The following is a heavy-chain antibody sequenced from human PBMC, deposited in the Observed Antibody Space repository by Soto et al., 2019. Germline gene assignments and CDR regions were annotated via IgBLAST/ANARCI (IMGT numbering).Heavy chain of an antibody. Sequence: EVQLLESGGGLVQPGGSLRLSCAASGFTFSSYAMSWVRQAPGKGLEWVSGISGSGDSTYYADSVKGRFTISRDNSKNTLYLQLNSLRAEDTAVYYCAKGFPRIAVAGTGYFQHWGQGTLVTVSS. CDR2: ISGSGDST. CDR1: GFTFSSYA. D-gene: IGHD6-19*01. CDR3: AKGFPRIAVAGTGYFQH. V-gene: IGHV3-23*01. J-gene: IGHJ1*01.